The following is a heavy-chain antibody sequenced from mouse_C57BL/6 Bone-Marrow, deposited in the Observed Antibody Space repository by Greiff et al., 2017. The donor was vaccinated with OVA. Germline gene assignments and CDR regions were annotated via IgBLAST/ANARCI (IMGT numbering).Heavy chain of an antibody. CDR3: ARAGYYAMDY. V-gene: IGHV3-6*01. Sequence: VQLQQSGPGLVKPSQSLSLTCSVTGYSITSGYYWNWIRQFPGNKLEWMGYISYDGSNNYNPSLKNRISITRDTSKNQFFLKLNSVTTEDTATYYCARAGYYAMDYWGQGTSVTVSS. CDR2: ISYDGSN. CDR1: GYSITSGYY. J-gene: IGHJ4*01.